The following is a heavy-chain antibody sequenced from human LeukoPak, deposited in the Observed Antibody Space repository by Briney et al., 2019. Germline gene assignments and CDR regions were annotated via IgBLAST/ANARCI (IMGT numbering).Heavy chain of an antibody. D-gene: IGHD6-19*01. CDR1: GGSISSSSYY. CDR3: ASLGVGAGAVAGTGDTDY. Sequence: AETLSLTCAVSGGSISSSSYYWGWIRQPPGKGLEWVGSIYYSGSTYYNPSLKRRVTISVDTSKNQFSLKLSSVTAADTAVYYCASLGVGAGAVAGTGDTDYWGQGTLATVSS. V-gene: IGHV4-39*01. J-gene: IGHJ4*02. CDR2: IYYSGST.